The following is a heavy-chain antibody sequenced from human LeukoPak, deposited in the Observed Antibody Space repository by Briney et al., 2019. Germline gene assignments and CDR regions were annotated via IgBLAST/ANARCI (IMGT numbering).Heavy chain of an antibody. CDR3: ARAPIVGATHIDY. J-gene: IGHJ4*02. V-gene: IGHV6-1*01. CDR2: TYYKSKWYN. CDR1: GDSVSRNSAA. D-gene: IGHD1-26*01. Sequence: PSQTLTLTCAVSGDSVSRNSAAWNWNRPSPSRGLVWLGRTYYKSKWYNDYAVSVKSRITINPDTSKNQFSLQLKSVTPEDTAVYYCARAPIVGATHIDYWGQGTLVTVSS.